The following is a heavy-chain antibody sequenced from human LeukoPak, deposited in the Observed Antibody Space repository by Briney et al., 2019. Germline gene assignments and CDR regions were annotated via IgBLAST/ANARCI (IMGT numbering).Heavy chain of an antibody. CDR1: GFTFSSYA. D-gene: IGHD6-13*01. J-gene: IGHJ6*02. V-gene: IGHV3-23*01. CDR2: ISAGGGST. CDR3: AKDQSYSITWYRGMDV. Sequence: PGGSLRLSCAASGFTFSSYAMNWVRQAPGKGLEWVSGISAGGGSTNHADSVKGRFTISRDNSKNTLYLQMNSLRAEDTAVYYCAKDQSYSITWYRGMDVWGQGTTVTVSS.